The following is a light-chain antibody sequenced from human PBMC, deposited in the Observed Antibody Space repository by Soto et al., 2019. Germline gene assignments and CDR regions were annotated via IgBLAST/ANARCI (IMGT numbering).Light chain of an antibody. CDR1: SNDVGHSSF. CDR2: EDS. J-gene: IGLJ1*01. CDR3: NAQAENGKHV. V-gene: IGLV2-8*01. Sequence: QSALTQPPSASGSPGQSVTISCTGNSNDVGHSSFISWYQQHPGKGPKLIIYEDSKRPSGVPDRFSGSKSGNTASLSVSGLQDEDEADYFFNAQAENGKHVFGTGTKVTVL.